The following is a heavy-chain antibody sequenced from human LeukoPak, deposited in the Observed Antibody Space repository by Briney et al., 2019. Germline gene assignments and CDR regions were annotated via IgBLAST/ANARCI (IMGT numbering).Heavy chain of an antibody. V-gene: IGHV3-21*01. CDR3: ARAFGGYDSQYFYYYMDV. D-gene: IGHD5-12*01. J-gene: IGHJ6*03. Sequence: GGSLRLSCTASRFYFSTYDMNWVRQVPGKGLEWVSSISGSYSYIYYADSVKGRFTISRDSAKNSLYLQMNSLRAEDTAVYYCARAFGGYDSQYFYYYMDVWGKGTTVTVSS. CDR1: RFYFSTYD. CDR2: ISGSYSYI.